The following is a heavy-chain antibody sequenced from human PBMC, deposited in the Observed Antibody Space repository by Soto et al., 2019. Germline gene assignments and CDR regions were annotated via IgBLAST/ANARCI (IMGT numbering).Heavy chain of an antibody. D-gene: IGHD2-21*01. Sequence: EEQLLESGGGVVQRGGSLRLSCAASGFIFSNYAMTWVRQAPGKGLEWVSRISGRGGNTYYADSVKGRLTMPRDNSKNTLYLQMNSLSAEDTAIYYCARRAGGAVVWYYDLWGRGTLVTV. CDR3: ARRAGGAVVWYYDL. CDR1: GFIFSNYA. J-gene: IGHJ2*01. V-gene: IGHV3-23*01. CDR2: ISGRGGNT.